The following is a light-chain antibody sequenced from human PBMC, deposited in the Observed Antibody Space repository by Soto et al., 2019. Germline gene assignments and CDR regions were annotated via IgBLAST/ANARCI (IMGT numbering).Light chain of an antibody. CDR1: SSNIGAGYD. V-gene: IGLV1-40*01. Sequence: QSVLTQPPSVSGAPGQRVTISCTGRSSNIGAGYDVHWYLQLPGTAPKLLIYGNSNRPSGVPDRFSGSKSGTSASLAITGLQAEDEADYYCQSYDSSLSGVVFGGGTKVTVL. CDR3: QSYDSSLSGVV. J-gene: IGLJ2*01. CDR2: GNS.